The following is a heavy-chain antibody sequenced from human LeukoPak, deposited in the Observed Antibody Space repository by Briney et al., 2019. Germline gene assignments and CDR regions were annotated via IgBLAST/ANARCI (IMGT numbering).Heavy chain of an antibody. D-gene: IGHD3-22*01. V-gene: IGHV1-18*01. CDR3: ARWRDSSGDFDY. Sequence: ASVKVSCKASGYTFTSYGISWVRQAPGQGLEWMGWISAYNGNTNYAQKLQGRVTMTIDTSTSTAYMELRSLRSGDTAVYYCARWRDSSGDFDYWGQGTLVTVSS. CDR2: ISAYNGNT. J-gene: IGHJ4*02. CDR1: GYTFTSYG.